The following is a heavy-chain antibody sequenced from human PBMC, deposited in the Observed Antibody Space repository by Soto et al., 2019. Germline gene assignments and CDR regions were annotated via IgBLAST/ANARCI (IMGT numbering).Heavy chain of an antibody. Sequence: VQLLESGGGLVQPGGSLRLSCAASGFTFSSYAMSWVRQAPGKGLEWVSAISGSGGSTYYADSVKGRFTISRDNSKNTLYLQMNSLRAEDTAVYYCAKPIDIVVVPAALHDAFDIWGQGTMVTVSS. D-gene: IGHD2-2*01. CDR3: AKPIDIVVVPAALHDAFDI. V-gene: IGHV3-23*01. CDR2: ISGSGGST. CDR1: GFTFSSYA. J-gene: IGHJ3*02.